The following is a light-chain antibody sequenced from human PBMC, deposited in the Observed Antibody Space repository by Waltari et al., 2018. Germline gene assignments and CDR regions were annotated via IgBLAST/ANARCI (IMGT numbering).Light chain of an antibody. CDR1: HSVNEY. Sequence: EIVLTQSPGTLSLSPGETATISCRASHSVNEYLAWYQQKPAQAPRLLIYNASKRATCIPARFSGSGSGTDFTLTISSLEPEDSAVYYCQQRSNWPPITFGLGTRLEIK. J-gene: IGKJ5*01. CDR3: QQRSNWPPIT. CDR2: NAS. V-gene: IGKV3-11*01.